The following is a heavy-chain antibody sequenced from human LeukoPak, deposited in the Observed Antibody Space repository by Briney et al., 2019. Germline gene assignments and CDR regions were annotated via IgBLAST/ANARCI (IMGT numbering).Heavy chain of an antibody. J-gene: IGHJ3*02. Sequence: AASVNVSRKASGYTFTSYAMNWVGQAPGQGLEWMGWINTNTGNPTYAQGFTGRFVFSLDTSVSTAYLQISSLKAEDTAVYYCARDGAVAGHDAFDIWGQGTMVTVSS. V-gene: IGHV7-4-1*02. CDR2: INTNTGNP. D-gene: IGHD6-19*01. CDR3: ARDGAVAGHDAFDI. CDR1: GYTFTSYA.